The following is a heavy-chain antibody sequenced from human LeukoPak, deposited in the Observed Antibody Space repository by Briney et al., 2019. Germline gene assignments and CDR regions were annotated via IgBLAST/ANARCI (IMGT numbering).Heavy chain of an antibody. Sequence: GGSLRLSCAASGFTFSSYAMSWVRQGPGKGLEWVSAITGSGASTYYADSVKGRFTIFRDNSKNTLYLQMNRLRAEDTAIYYCAKGSQRWQQLSPSDAFDIWGQGTMVTVSS. J-gene: IGHJ3*02. CDR2: ITGSGAST. V-gene: IGHV3-23*01. CDR1: GFTFSSYA. CDR3: AKGSQRWQQLSPSDAFDI. D-gene: IGHD5-24*01.